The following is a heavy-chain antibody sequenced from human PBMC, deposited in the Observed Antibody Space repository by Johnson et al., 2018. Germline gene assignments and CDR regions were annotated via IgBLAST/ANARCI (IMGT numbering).Heavy chain of an antibody. D-gene: IGHD6-19*01. CDR3: AREQGPGQWLVRGPVYFQH. J-gene: IGHJ1*01. CDR2: ISHTGIT. V-gene: IGHV3-64*07. Sequence: VQLGQAGGGLVQPRGSLILSCAASGFTFSRYAMPWVRQSPGKGLECVSAISHTGITYYADSEKGRFPISRDNSKNTLYLQMGSLGAGALAVYYCAREQGPGQWLVRGPVYFQHWGQGTLVTVSS. CDR1: GFTFSRYA.